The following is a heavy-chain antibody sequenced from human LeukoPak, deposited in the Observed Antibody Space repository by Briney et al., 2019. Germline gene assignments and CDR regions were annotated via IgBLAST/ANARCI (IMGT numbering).Heavy chain of an antibody. Sequence: PGGSLRLSCTVSGVSVNSYFMGWVRQAPGKGLEWVSLISMEGIIYHADSVRGRFTISRDNSKNILYLQMNSLRVDDTAFYYCARGRGGAWGRGALVTVSS. J-gene: IGHJ5*02. CDR2: ISMEGII. CDR3: ARGRGGA. CDR1: GVSVNSYF. V-gene: IGHV3-53*01. D-gene: IGHD2-15*01.